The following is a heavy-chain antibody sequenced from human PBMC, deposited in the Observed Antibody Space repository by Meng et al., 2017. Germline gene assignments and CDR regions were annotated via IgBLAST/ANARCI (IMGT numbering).Heavy chain of an antibody. CDR1: GYSISSGYY. CDR2: IYHSVST. Sequence: SEPLSPTCTVSGYSISSGYYWGWIRQPPGKGLEWIGSIYHSVSTYYNPSLKSRVTISVDTSKNQFSLKLSSVTAADTAVYYCARSAGTTSIAVAGTFDYWGQGTLVTVSS. CDR3: ARSAGTTSIAVAGTFDY. V-gene: IGHV4-38-2*02. J-gene: IGHJ4*02. D-gene: IGHD6-19*01.